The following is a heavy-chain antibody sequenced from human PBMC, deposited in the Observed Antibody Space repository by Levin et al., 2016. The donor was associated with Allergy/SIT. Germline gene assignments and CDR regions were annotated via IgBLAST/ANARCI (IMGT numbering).Heavy chain of an antibody. CDR1: VHLQWLC. CDR2: IRSKANSYAT. J-gene: IGHJ6*02. V-gene: IGHV3-73*01. Sequence: GESLKISCAASWVHLQWLCYARGSARLPGKGLEWVGRIRSKANSYATAYAASVKGRFTISRDDSKNTAYLQMNSLKTEDTAVYYCTRLEGDDFWSGYPYGMDVWGQGTTVTVSS. CDR3: TRLEGDDFWSGYPYGMDV. D-gene: IGHD3-3*01.